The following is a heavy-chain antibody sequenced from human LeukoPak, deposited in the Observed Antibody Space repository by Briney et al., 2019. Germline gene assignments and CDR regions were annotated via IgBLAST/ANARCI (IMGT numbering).Heavy chain of an antibody. Sequence: GESLKISCKGSGYSFTSYWIGRVRQMPGKGLEWMGIIYPGDSDTRYSPSFQGQVTISADKSISTAYLQWSSLKASDTAMYYCARHSPYCSGGSCYWFDYWGQGTLVTVSS. CDR1: GYSFTSYW. J-gene: IGHJ4*02. V-gene: IGHV5-51*01. D-gene: IGHD2-15*01. CDR3: ARHSPYCSGGSCYWFDY. CDR2: IYPGDSDT.